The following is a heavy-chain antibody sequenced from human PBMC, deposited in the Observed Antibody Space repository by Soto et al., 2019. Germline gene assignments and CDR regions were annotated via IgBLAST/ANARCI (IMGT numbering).Heavy chain of an antibody. Sequence: QVQLVESGGGVVQPGRSLRLSCAASGFTFSSCAMHWVRQAPGKGLEWVAVISYDGSNKYYADSVKGRFTISRDNSKNTLYLQMNSLRAEDTAVYYCARDSGYAGDDYFDYWGQGTLVTVSS. J-gene: IGHJ4*02. V-gene: IGHV3-30-3*01. CDR2: ISYDGSNK. D-gene: IGHD5-12*01. CDR3: ARDSGYAGDDYFDY. CDR1: GFTFSSCA.